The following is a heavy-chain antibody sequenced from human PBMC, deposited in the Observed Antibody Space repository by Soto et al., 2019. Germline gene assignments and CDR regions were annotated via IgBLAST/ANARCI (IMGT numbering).Heavy chain of an antibody. CDR1: GFTFDDYA. Sequence: EVQLVESGGGLVQPGRSLRLSCVASGFTFDDYAMHWVRQVPGKGLEWVSGISWNGATMGYGDSVKGRFTISRDNTKNTLYLQMNSLRAEDTAMYYCARGRGSFYVDFWGQGTLVTVSS. CDR2: ISWNGATM. V-gene: IGHV3-9*01. CDR3: ARGRGSFYVDF. J-gene: IGHJ4*02. D-gene: IGHD1-26*01.